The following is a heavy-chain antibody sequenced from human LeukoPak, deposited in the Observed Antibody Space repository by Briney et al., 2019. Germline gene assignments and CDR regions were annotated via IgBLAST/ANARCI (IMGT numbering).Heavy chain of an antibody. CDR2: ISNDGSNT. V-gene: IGHV3-30*18. Sequence: PGRSLRLSCAASGFPFSSYGMHWVRQAPGKGLEWVAGISNDGSNTYYAESVNGRFTISRDNSKNTLYLLLNTLRGEDTAVYYCAKEMGSRSSLFYFDHWGQGILLTVSS. CDR3: AKEMGSRSSLFYFDH. CDR1: GFPFSSYG. D-gene: IGHD3-10*01. J-gene: IGHJ4*02.